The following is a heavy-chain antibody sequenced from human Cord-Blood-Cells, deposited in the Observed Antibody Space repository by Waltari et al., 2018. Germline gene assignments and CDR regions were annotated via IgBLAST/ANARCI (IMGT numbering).Heavy chain of an antibody. D-gene: IGHD6-25*01. V-gene: IGHV4-34*01. J-gene: IGHJ6*02. Sequence: WIRQPPGKGLEWIGEINHSGSTNYNPSLKSRVTISVDTSKNQFSLKLSSVTAADTAVYYCASNRLYYYYGMDVWGQGTTVTVSS. CDR2: INHSGST. CDR3: ASNRLYYYYGMDV.